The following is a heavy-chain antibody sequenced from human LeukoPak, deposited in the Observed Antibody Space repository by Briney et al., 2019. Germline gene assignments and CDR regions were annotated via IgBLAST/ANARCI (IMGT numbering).Heavy chain of an antibody. CDR2: IYTSGST. CDR1: GRSISSGSYY. J-gene: IGHJ3*02. V-gene: IGHV4-61*02. D-gene: IGHD1-26*01. CDR3: AREQWELGNAFDI. Sequence: SQTLSLTCTVSGRSISSGSYYWSWIRQPAGKGLEWNGRIYTSGSTNYNPSLKSRVTISVDTSKNQFSLKLSSVTAADTAVYYCAREQWELGNAFDIWGQGTMVTVSS.